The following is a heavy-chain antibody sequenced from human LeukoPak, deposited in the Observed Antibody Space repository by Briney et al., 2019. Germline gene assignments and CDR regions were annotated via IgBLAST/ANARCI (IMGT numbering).Heavy chain of an antibody. J-gene: IGHJ3*02. CDR1: GGSFSGYY. D-gene: IGHD3-16*02. CDR3: ARGLRMSHYDWGSYRNDAFDI. V-gene: IGHV4-34*01. Sequence: SETLSLXCAVYGGSFSGYYWSWSRQPPGKGLEWIGEINHSGSTNYNPSLKSRVTISVDTSKNQFSLKLSSVTAADTAVYYCARGLRMSHYDWGSYRNDAFDIWGQGTMVTVSS. CDR2: INHSGST.